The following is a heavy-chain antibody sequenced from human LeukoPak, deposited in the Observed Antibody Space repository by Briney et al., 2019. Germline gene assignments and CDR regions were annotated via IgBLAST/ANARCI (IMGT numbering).Heavy chain of an antibody. CDR1: GDSISGQY. CDR2: IHYSGTT. D-gene: IGHD1/OR15-1a*01. V-gene: IGHV4-59*11. J-gene: IGHJ4*02. Sequence: SETLSLTCTVSGDSISGQYWSWIRQPPGKGLEWVGYIHYSGTTNYNPSLKNRVTLSVDTSKNEFSLHLSSVTAADTAVYYCARAKQYYFDYWGQGTLVTVSS. CDR3: ARAKQYYFDY.